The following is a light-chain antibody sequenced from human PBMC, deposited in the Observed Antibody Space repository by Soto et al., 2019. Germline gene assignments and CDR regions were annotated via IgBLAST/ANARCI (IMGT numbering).Light chain of an antibody. Sequence: DIQMTQSPASLSASVGDRVTITCRASQGIGTYLAWYQQKPGKVPKFLIYAASTMHSGVTSRFSGSGSGTDFTLTITNLQPEDVATYYCQKYDSVPWTFGHGTKVEIK. CDR3: QKYDSVPWT. V-gene: IGKV1-27*01. CDR2: AAS. CDR1: QGIGTY. J-gene: IGKJ1*01.